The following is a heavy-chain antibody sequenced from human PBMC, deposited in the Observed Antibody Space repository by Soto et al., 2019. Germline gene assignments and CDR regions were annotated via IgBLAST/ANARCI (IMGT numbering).Heavy chain of an antibody. CDR3: AKERQDVLDY. V-gene: IGHV3-23*01. CDR1: VFTFSSYA. CDR2: ISGSGGST. D-gene: IGHD2-15*01. Sequence: GGSLRLSCSASVFTFSSYAMSWCRQAPGKGLEWVSAISGSGGSTYYADSVKGRFTISRDNSKNTLYLQMNSLRAEDTAVYYCAKERQDVLDYWGQGTLVTVSS. J-gene: IGHJ4*02.